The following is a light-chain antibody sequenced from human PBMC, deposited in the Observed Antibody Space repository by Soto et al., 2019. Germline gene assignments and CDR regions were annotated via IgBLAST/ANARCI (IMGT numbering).Light chain of an antibody. Sequence: QSVLTQPPSVSGAPGQRVTISCTGSSSNIGAGFDVHWYQQLPGTAPKLLIYGQNNRPSGVPDRFSGSKSGTSASLAITGLQAEDEADYHCLSYDSSLRVVFGGGTKLTVL. J-gene: IGLJ2*01. V-gene: IGLV1-40*01. CDR1: SSNIGAGFD. CDR2: GQN. CDR3: LSYDSSLRVV.